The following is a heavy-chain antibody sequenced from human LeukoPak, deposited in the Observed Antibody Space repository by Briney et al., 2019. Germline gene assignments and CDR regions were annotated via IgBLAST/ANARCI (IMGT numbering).Heavy chain of an antibody. D-gene: IGHD2-21*02. J-gene: IGHJ4*02. CDR1: GGTFSSYA. CDR3: ARGDYCGGDCYFTQLDY. V-gene: IGHV1-69*05. CDR2: IIPIFGTA. Sequence: SVKVSCKASGGTFSSYAISWVRQAPGQGLEWMGGIIPIFGTADYAQKFQGRVTITTDESTSTAYMGLSSLRSEDTAVYYCARGDYCGGDCYFTQLDYWGQGTLVTVSS.